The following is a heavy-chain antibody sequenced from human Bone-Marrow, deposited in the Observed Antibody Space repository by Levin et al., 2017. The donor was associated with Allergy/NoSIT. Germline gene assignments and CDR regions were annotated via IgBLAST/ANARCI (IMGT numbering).Heavy chain of an antibody. J-gene: IGHJ4*02. D-gene: IGHD4-17*01. CDR3: ARDRRRWHDYGDYTRADY. CDR1: GFTFSSYE. Sequence: GGSLRLSCAASGFTFSSYEMNWVRQAPGKGLEWVSYISSSGSTIYYADSVKGRFTISRDNAKNSLYLQMNSLRAEDTAVYYCARDRRRWHDYGDYTRADYWGQGTLVTVSS. V-gene: IGHV3-48*03. CDR2: ISSSGSTI.